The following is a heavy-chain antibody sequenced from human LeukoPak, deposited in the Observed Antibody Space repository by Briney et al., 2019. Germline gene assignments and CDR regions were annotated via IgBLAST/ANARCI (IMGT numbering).Heavy chain of an antibody. Sequence: SETLSLTCTVSGGSIDNSHYCWGWIRQPPGEGLEWIASIHYSGSTHYNPSLKSRVTISVDTSKNQFSLKLSSVTAADTAVYYCVRLASGLIDYWGQGTLVTVSS. CDR1: GGSIDNSHYC. CDR2: IHYSGST. CDR3: VRLASGLIDY. V-gene: IGHV4-39*01. D-gene: IGHD6-19*01. J-gene: IGHJ4*02.